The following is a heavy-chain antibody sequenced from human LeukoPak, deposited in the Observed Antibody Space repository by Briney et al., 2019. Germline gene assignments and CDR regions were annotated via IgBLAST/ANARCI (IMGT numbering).Heavy chain of an antibody. CDR1: GGSFSGYY. Sequence: SETLSLTCAVYGGSFSGYYWSWIRQPPGKGLEWIGENNHSGSTNYNPSLKSRVTISVDTSKNQFSLKLSSVTAADTAVYYCARDYYDSSGYYYGIHDYWGQGTLVTVSS. CDR3: ARDYYDSSGYYYGIHDY. J-gene: IGHJ4*02. V-gene: IGHV4-34*01. D-gene: IGHD3-22*01. CDR2: NNHSGST.